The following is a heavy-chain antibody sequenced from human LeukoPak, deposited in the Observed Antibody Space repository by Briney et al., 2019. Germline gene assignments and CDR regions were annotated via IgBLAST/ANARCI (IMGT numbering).Heavy chain of an antibody. CDR2: INPNSGGT. V-gene: IGHV1-2*02. D-gene: IGHD3-22*01. CDR3: ARGQYYYDDAYPLHY. Sequence: GASVKVSCKASGYTFTGYYMHWVRQAPGQGLEWMGWINPNSGGTNYAQKFQGRVIMTRDTSISTAYMELSRLRSDDTAVYYCARGQYYYDDAYPLHYWGQGTLVTVSS. J-gene: IGHJ4*02. CDR1: GYTFTGYY.